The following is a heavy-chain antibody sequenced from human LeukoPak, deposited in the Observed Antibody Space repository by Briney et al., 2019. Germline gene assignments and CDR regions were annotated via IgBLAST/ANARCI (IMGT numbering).Heavy chain of an antibody. CDR3: ARGPFAWDTYYYDSSGSPGDY. Sequence: ASVKVSCKASGYTFTGYYMHWVRQAPGHGLEWMGWINPNSGGTNYAQKFQGRVTMTRDTSISTAYMELSRLRSDDTAVYYCARGPFAWDTYYYDSSGSPGDYWGQGTLVTVSS. CDR2: INPNSGGT. CDR1: GYTFTGYY. D-gene: IGHD3-22*01. J-gene: IGHJ4*02. V-gene: IGHV1-2*02.